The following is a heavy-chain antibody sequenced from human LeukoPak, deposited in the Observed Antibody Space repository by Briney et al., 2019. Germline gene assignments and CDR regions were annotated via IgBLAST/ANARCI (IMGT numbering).Heavy chain of an antibody. CDR3: ARFRDVPVTDYYFDY. CDR1: GYTFTSYG. Sequence: ASVKVSCKASGYTFTSYGISWVRQAPGQGLEWMGWISAYNGNTNYAQKLQGRVTMTTDTSTSTAYMELRSLRSDDTAVYYCARFRDVPVTDYYFDYWGQGTLVTVS. D-gene: IGHD4-17*01. CDR2: ISAYNGNT. V-gene: IGHV1-18*01. J-gene: IGHJ4*02.